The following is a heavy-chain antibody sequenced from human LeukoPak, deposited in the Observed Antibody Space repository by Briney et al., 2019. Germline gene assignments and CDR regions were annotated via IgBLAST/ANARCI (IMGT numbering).Heavy chain of an antibody. D-gene: IGHD3-22*01. J-gene: IGHJ5*02. V-gene: IGHV1-69*04. CDR1: GGTFSSYA. CDR2: IIPILGIA. Sequence: SVKVSCKASGGTFSSYAISWVRQAPGQGLEWMGRIIPILGIANYAQKFQGRVTITADKSTSTAYMELSSLRSEDTAVYYCAGGRISMIDAPGFDPWGQGTLVTVSS. CDR3: AGGRISMIDAPGFDP.